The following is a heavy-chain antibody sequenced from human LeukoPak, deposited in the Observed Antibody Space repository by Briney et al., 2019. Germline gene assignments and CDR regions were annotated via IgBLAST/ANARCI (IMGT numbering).Heavy chain of an antibody. Sequence: ASVKVSCKASGYTFTSYYMHWVRQAPGQGLEWMGIINPSGGSTSYAQKFQGRVTMTRDTSTSTVYMELSSLRSEDTAVYYCARDRGGEYSYGQAYYFDYWGQGTLVTVSS. J-gene: IGHJ4*02. V-gene: IGHV1-46*01. CDR3: ARDRGGEYSYGQAYYFDY. CDR1: GYTFTSYY. D-gene: IGHD5-18*01. CDR2: INPSGGST.